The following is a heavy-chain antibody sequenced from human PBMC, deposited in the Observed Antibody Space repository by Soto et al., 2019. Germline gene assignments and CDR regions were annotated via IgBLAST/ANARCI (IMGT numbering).Heavy chain of an antibody. CDR2: ISASNGIT. J-gene: IGHJ4*02. Sequence: QVQLVQSGAEVKNPGASVKVSCKASGYRFTSYGISWVRQAPGQGLEWMGWISASNGITNYAQKFQGRVTMTTDTSTTTAYMELRSLRSDDTAVYYCARVYRFYDRRPYYFDYLGQGTLVTVSS. CDR1: GYRFTSYG. D-gene: IGHD3-22*01. CDR3: ARVYRFYDRRPYYFDY. V-gene: IGHV1-18*04.